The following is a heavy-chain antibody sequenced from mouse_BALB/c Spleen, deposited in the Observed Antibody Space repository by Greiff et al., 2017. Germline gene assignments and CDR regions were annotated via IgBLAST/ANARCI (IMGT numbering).Heavy chain of an antibody. V-gene: IGHV1S137*01. J-gene: IGHJ1*01. CDR3: ARDGNYWYFDV. CDR1: GYTFTDYA. Sequence: VQLHQSGAELVRPGVSVKISCKGSGYTFTDYAMHWVKQSHAKSLEWIGVISTYYGDASYNQKFKGKATMTVDKSSSTAYMELARLTSEDSAIYYCARDGNYWYFDVWGAGTTVTVSS. D-gene: IGHD2-1*01. CDR2: ISTYYGDA.